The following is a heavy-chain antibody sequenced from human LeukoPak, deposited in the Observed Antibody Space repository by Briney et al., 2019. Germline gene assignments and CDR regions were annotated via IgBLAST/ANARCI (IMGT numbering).Heavy chain of an antibody. D-gene: IGHD2-2*01. CDR2: IYKDDGST. Sequence: GGSLRLSCAVSGFTISSNYMNWVRQAPGKGLEWVSVIYKDDGSTYYADSLKGRFTISRDIPKNTVYLEMISLRAEDTAVYYCARANQYCTSSSCLLNWFDPWGQGTLVTVSS. J-gene: IGHJ5*02. V-gene: IGHV3-53*01. CDR1: GFTISSNY. CDR3: ARANQYCTSSSCLLNWFDP.